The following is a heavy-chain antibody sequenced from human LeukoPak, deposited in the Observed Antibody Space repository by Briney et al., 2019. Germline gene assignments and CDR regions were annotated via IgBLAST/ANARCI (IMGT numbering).Heavy chain of an antibody. CDR3: AKDRHAPGRYCSSTSCLPFDP. V-gene: IGHV3-23*01. J-gene: IGHJ5*02. D-gene: IGHD2-2*01. CDR2: ISGSGGST. CDR1: EFTFSSYA. Sequence: GGSLRLSCAASEFTFSSYAMIWVRQAPGKGLEWVSGISGSGGSTYYADSVKGRFTISRDNSKNTLYLQMNNLRAEDTALYYCAKDRHAPGRYCSSTSCLPFDPWGQGTLVTVSS.